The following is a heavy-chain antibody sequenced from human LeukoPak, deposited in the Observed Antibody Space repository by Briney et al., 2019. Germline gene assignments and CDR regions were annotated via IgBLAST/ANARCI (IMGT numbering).Heavy chain of an antibody. D-gene: IGHD3-22*01. CDR1: GFTFSTYG. V-gene: IGHV3-23*01. CDR2: ISCSGGST. CDR3: AKSPSSLPRGNYDSSGYYGPSFDY. Sequence: GGSLRLSCAASGFTFSTYGMSWVRQAPGKGLEWVSAISCSGGSTYYADSVKGRFTISRDNSKNTLYLQMNSLRAEDTAVYYCAKSPSSLPRGNYDSSGYYGPSFDYWGQGTLVTVSS. J-gene: IGHJ4*02.